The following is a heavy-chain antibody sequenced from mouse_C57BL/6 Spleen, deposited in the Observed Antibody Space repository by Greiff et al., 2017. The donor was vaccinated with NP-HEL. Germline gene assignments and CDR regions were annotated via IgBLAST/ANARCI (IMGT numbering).Heavy chain of an antibody. D-gene: IGHD2-1*01. CDR1: GYTFTSYG. CDR3: ARSYYGNYEGYYFDY. J-gene: IGHJ2*01. CDR2: IYPRSGNT. Sequence: VKLQESGAELARPGASVKLSCKASGYTFTSYGISWVKQRTGQGLEWIGEIYPRSGNTYYNEKFKGKATLTADKSSSTAYMELRSLTSEDSAVYFCARSYYGNYEGYYFDYWGQGTTLTVSS. V-gene: IGHV1-81*01.